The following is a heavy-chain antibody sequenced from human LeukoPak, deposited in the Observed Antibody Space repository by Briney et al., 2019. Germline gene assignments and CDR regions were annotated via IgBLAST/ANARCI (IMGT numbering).Heavy chain of an antibody. CDR3: ARRAYYYDSSGPGDY. CDR1: GFTFSSYE. V-gene: IGHV3-48*03. CDR2: ISSSGSTI. D-gene: IGHD3-22*01. J-gene: IGHJ4*02. Sequence: SGGSLRLSCAASGFTFSSYEMNWLRQAPGKGLEWVSYISSSGSTIYYADSVKGRFTISRDNAKNSLYLQMNSLRAEDTAVYYCARRAYYYDSSGPGDYWGQGTLVTVSS.